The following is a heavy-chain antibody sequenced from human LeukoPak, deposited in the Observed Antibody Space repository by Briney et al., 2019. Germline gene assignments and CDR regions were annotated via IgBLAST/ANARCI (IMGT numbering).Heavy chain of an antibody. CDR1: GFTFSSYA. CDR3: AKDRSSRYDFWSGSFSHYYYYYMDV. V-gene: IGHV3-23*01. D-gene: IGHD3-3*01. Sequence: GGSLRLSCAASGFTFSSYAMSWVRQAPGKGLEWVSAISGGSADYADTVKGGFSISIDDSKNTLHLQMNSLRAEDTAVYYCAKDRSSRYDFWSGSFSHYYYYYMDVWGKGTTVTVSS. J-gene: IGHJ6*03. CDR2: ISGGSA.